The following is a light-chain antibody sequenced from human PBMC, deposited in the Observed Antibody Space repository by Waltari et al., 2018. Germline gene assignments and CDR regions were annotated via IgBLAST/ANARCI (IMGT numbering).Light chain of an antibody. J-gene: IGLJ2*01. Sequence: QSALPQPASVSGSPGQSITISCPGTSSDVGGYTYVSWYQQHPGKAPKLMIYDVSNRPSGVSNRFSGSKSGNTASLTISGLQAEDEADYYCSSYTSSSTVVFGGGTKLTVL. CDR2: DVS. V-gene: IGLV2-14*03. CDR1: SSDVGGYTY. CDR3: SSYTSSSTVV.